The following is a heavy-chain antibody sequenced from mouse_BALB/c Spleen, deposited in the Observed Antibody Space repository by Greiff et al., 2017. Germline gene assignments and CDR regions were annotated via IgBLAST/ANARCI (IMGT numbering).Heavy chain of an antibody. CDR3: GRSGHDGYYQYYYAMDY. CDR1: GYSFTGYF. Sequence: VQLKESGPELVKPGASVKISCKASGYSFTGYFMNWVKQSHGKSLEWIGRINPYNGDTFYNQKFKGKATLTVDKSSSTAHMELLSLTSEDSAVYYCGRSGHDGYYQYYYAMDYWGQGTSVTVSS. CDR2: INPYNGDT. D-gene: IGHD2-3*01. V-gene: IGHV1-37*01. J-gene: IGHJ4*01.